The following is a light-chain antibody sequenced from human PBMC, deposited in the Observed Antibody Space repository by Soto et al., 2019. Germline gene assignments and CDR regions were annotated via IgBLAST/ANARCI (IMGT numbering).Light chain of an antibody. V-gene: IGKV3-20*01. J-gene: IGKJ2*01. CDR2: GAS. Sequence: EIVLTQSPGTLSMSPGERATLSCRASQSVSSSYLAWYQQRRGQAPRLLIYGASSRATGIPDRFSGSGSGTDFTITISRLEPEDFAVYSCQQYGSSPPMYTFGQGTTLEIK. CDR1: QSVSSSY. CDR3: QQYGSSPPMYT.